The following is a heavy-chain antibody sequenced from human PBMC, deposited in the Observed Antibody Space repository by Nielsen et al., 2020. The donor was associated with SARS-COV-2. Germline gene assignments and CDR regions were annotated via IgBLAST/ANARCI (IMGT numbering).Heavy chain of an antibody. CDR1: GFSFSNYV. CDR2: IGGSGIT. J-gene: IGHJ4*02. D-gene: IGHD3/OR15-3a*01. Sequence: GESRKISCEASGFSFSNYVMSWVRQAPGKGLEWVSGIGGSGITYFADSVKGRFYISRDNSKNMVYLQMKSLRAEDTAVYYCAKEDWNFDYWGQGTLVTVSS. V-gene: IGHV3-23*01. CDR3: AKEDWNFDY.